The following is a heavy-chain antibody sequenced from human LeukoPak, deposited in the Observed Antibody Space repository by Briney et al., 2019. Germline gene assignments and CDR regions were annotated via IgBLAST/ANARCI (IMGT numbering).Heavy chain of an antibody. Sequence: PGRSLRPSCAASGFTFSSYAMHWVRQAPGKGLEWVAVISYDGSNKYYADSVKGRFTISRDNSKNTLYLQMNSLRAEDTAVYYCARDGGIAVAGYLDYWGQGTLVTVSS. CDR1: GFTFSSYA. D-gene: IGHD6-19*01. V-gene: IGHV3-30-3*01. J-gene: IGHJ4*02. CDR2: ISYDGSNK. CDR3: ARDGGIAVAGYLDY.